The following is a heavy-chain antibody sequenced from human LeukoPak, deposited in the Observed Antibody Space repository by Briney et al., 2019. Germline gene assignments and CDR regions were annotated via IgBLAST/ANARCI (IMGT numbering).Heavy chain of an antibody. J-gene: IGHJ6*04. D-gene: IGHD2-15*01. Sequence: PGGSLRLSCAASGFTFSSYSMNWVRQAPGKGLEWVSSISSSSSYIYYADSVKGRFTIPRDNAKNSLYLQMNSLRAEDTAVYYCARVAPVMVVAAGPVDVWGKGTTVTVSS. CDR3: ARVAPVMVVAAGPVDV. CDR1: GFTFSSYS. V-gene: IGHV3-21*01. CDR2: ISSSSSYI.